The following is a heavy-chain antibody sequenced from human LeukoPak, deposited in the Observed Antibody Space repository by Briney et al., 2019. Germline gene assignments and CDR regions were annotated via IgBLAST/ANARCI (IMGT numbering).Heavy chain of an antibody. CDR2: INHSGST. CDR1: GGSFSGYY. J-gene: IGHJ4*02. CDR3: ARYKEIVATRRGFDY. Sequence: PSETLSLTCAVYGGSFSGYYWSWIRQPPGKGLEWIGEINHSGSTNYNPSLKSRVTISVDTSKNPFSLKLSSVTAADTAVYYCARYKEIVATRRGFDYWGQGTLVTVSS. V-gene: IGHV4-34*01. D-gene: IGHD5-12*01.